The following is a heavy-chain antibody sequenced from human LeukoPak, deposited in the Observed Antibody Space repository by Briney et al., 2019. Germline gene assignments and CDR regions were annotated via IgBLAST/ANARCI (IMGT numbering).Heavy chain of an antibody. V-gene: IGHV4-34*01. CDR3: ARQFYYYYYMDV. Sequence: SETLSLTCAVYGGSFSGYYWTWIRQPPGKGLEWIGEINHRRSTKYSPSLKSRVTISVDTSKNQFSLRLSSVTAADTAVYYCARQFYYYYYMDVWGKGTTVTVSS. CDR2: INHRRST. CDR1: GGSFSGYY. J-gene: IGHJ6*03.